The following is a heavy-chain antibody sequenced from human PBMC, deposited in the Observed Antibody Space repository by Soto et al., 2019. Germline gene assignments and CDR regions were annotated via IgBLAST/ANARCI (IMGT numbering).Heavy chain of an antibody. D-gene: IGHD3-22*01. V-gene: IGHV4-31*03. J-gene: IGHJ5*02. Sequence: SETLSLTCTVSGGSISSGGYYWSWIRQHPGKGLEWIGYIYYSGSTYYNPSLKSRVTISVDTSKNQFSLKLSSVTAADTAVYYCARSDYYDSSGKPNWFDPWGQGTLVTVS. CDR1: GGSISSGGYY. CDR2: IYYSGST. CDR3: ARSDYYDSSGKPNWFDP.